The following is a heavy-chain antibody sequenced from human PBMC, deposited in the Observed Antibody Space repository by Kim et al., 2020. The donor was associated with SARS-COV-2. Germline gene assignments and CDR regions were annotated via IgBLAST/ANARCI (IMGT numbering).Heavy chain of an antibody. CDR2: INSDGSST. J-gene: IGHJ6*02. CDR3: ARGYYYDSLTRGLWHYYGMDV. Sequence: GGSLRLSCAASGFTFSSYWMHWVRQAPGKGLVWVSRINSDGSSTSYADSVKGRFTISRDNAKNTLYLQMNSLRAEDTAVYYCARGYYYDSLTRGLWHYYGMDVWGQGTTVTVSS. CDR1: GFTFSSYW. D-gene: IGHD3-9*01. V-gene: IGHV3-74*01.